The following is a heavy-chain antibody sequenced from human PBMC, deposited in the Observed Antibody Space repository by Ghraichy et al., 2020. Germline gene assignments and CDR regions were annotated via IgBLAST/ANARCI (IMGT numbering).Heavy chain of an antibody. CDR2: TYYRSKWYN. CDR1: GDSVSSNSST. Sequence: SQTLSLTCAISGDSVSSNSSTWNWIRQSPSRGLEWLGRTYYRSKWYNDYAVSVKSRITINPDTSKNQFSLQLNSVTPEDTAVYYCARVAIAGTGWYFDLWGRGTLVTVSS. CDR3: ARVAIAGTGWYFDL. J-gene: IGHJ2*01. V-gene: IGHV6-1*01. D-gene: IGHD6-19*01.